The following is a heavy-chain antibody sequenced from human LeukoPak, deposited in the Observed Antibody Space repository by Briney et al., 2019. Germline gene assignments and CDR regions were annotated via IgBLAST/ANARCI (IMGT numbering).Heavy chain of an antibody. CDR2: ILPGDSDT. J-gene: IGHJ4*02. CDR3: ARQDGYGLYYFDY. CDR1: GYTFPTYW. D-gene: IGHD5-18*01. V-gene: IGHV5-51*01. Sequence: GASLKISCNGSGYTFPTYWIGWVRQMPGKGPEWMGIILPGDSDTRYSASFQGQVTIPADKSISTAYLQWNSLKASDTAVYFCARQDGYGLYYFDYWGQGALVTVSS.